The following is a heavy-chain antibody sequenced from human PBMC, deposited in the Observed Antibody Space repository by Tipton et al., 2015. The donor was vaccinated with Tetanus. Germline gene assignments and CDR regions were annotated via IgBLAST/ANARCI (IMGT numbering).Heavy chain of an antibody. Sequence: SLRLSCAASGFIFSSYGIHWVRQAPGKGLEWVSGACYDGSDTYYADSVKGRFTLSRDNPKNTLYLQMNSLRVGDKAVFYCAREEDCSGGSCFSGDFDGRGQPGQVPLSS. CDR3: AREEDCSGGSCFSGDFDG. D-gene: IGHD2-15*01. V-gene: IGHV3-33*01. J-gene: IGHJ4*02. CDR2: ACYDGSDT. CDR1: GFIFSSYG.